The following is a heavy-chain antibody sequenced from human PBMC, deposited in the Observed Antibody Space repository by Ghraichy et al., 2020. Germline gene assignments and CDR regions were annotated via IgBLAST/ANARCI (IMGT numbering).Heavy chain of an antibody. D-gene: IGHD6-19*01. CDR1: GASISSSGYY. CDR3: ARGHGGWSAKTWFDP. Sequence: SETLSLTCTVSGASISSSGYYWGWIRQPPGKGLEWIGSIYYSGSTYYNPSLKSRVTISVDTSKSQFALKVNSVTAADTAVYYCARGHGGWSAKTWFDPWGQGTLVTVSS. CDR2: IYYSGST. V-gene: IGHV4-39*01. J-gene: IGHJ5*02.